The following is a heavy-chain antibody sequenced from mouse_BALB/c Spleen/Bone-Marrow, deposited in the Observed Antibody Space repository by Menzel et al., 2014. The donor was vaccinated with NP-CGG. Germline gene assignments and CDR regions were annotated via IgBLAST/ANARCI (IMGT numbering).Heavy chain of an antibody. CDR3: ARKLEYGDYDAMDY. J-gene: IGHJ4*01. D-gene: IGHD2-13*01. CDR1: GFTFSSYA. Sequence: EVKLVESGGGLVKPGGSLKLSCAASGFTFSSYAMSWVRQTPEKRLEWVATISSGGSCTYYPDSVKGRFTISRDNAKNTLYLQMSSLRSEDTAMYYCARKLEYGDYDAMDYWGQGTSVTVSS. V-gene: IGHV5-9-1*01. CDR2: ISSGGSCT.